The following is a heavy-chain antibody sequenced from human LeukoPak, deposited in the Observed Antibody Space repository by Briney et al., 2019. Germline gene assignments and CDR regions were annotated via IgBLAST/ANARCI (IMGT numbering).Heavy chain of an antibody. CDR2: IYSDGST. Sequence: GGSLRLSCAASGFTFSSCAIHWVRQAPGKGLEWVSCIYSDGSTYYADAVKGRFTISRDNSKNMLYLQMNSLRVEDTAVYYCARARSTAAGLFDYWGQGILVIVSS. J-gene: IGHJ4*02. V-gene: IGHV3-66*01. CDR3: ARARSTAAGLFDY. D-gene: IGHD6-13*01. CDR1: GFTFSSCA.